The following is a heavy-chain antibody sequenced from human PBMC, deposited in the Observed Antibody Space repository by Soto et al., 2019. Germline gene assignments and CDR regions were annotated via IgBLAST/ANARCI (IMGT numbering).Heavy chain of an antibody. Sequence: GASVKVSCKGFGYSLMKYGINWVRQAPGQGLEWVGWISPYSGYTHSAQKFHGRLTLTTDTAASTAYMELRILRSADTALYYCAREASVLIPAAQPSRFDSWGQGTLVTVSS. J-gene: IGHJ4*02. CDR3: AREASVLIPAAQPSRFDS. CDR2: ISPYSGYT. CDR1: GYSLMKYG. V-gene: IGHV1-18*01. D-gene: IGHD2-2*01.